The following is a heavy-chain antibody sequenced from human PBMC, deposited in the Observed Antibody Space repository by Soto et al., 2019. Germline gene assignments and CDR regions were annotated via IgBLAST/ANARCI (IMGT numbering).Heavy chain of an antibody. Sequence: GGSLRLSCAASGFTFSSYGMNWVRQAPGKGLEWVSSISSSSSYIYYADSVKGRFTISRDNAKNSLYLQMNSLRAEDTAVYYCARDDGSSWSYYYYGMDVWGQGTTVTVSS. CDR3: ARDDGSSWSYYYYGMDV. CDR1: GFTFSSYG. D-gene: IGHD6-13*01. V-gene: IGHV3-21*01. J-gene: IGHJ6*02. CDR2: ISSSSSYI.